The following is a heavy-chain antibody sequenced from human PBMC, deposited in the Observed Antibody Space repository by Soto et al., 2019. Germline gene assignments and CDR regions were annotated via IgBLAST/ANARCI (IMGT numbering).Heavy chain of an antibody. CDR1: GDSISSYY. J-gene: IGHJ5*02. V-gene: IGHV4-59*01. Sequence: PSETLSLTCTVSGDSISSYYWGWIRQPPGKGLEWIGYIHYSGSTNYNPSLKSRVTISVDTPKNQFSLKVNSMTAADTAEYYCARGGLAARKGRWFDPWGQGTLVTVSS. CDR2: IHYSGST. CDR3: ARGGLAARKGRWFDP. D-gene: IGHD6-6*01.